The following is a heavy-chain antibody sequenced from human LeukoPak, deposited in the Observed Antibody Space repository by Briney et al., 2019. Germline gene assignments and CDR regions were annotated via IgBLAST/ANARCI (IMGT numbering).Heavy chain of an antibody. CDR2: ISASGGST. D-gene: IGHD2-2*02. CDR3: AKAGLLYINYYYYYMDV. Sequence: QTGGSLRLSCAASGFTFSSYAMSWVRQAPGKGLGWVSTISASGGSTFYADSVKGRFTISRDNSKNTLYLQMNSLRAEDTAVYYCAKAGLLYINYYYYYMDVWGKGTTVTVSS. CDR1: GFTFSSYA. J-gene: IGHJ6*03. V-gene: IGHV3-23*01.